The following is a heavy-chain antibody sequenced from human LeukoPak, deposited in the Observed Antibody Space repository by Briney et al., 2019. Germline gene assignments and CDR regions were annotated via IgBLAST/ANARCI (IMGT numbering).Heavy chain of an antibody. J-gene: IGHJ6*03. V-gene: IGHV4-4*07. D-gene: IGHD3-10*01. CDR2: IYTSGST. CDR3: ARDAGSDYYYYMDV. CDR1: GGSISSYY. Sequence: SETLSLTCTVSGGSISSYYWSWIRQPAGKGLEWIGRIYTSGSTNYNPSLKSRVTMSVDTSKNLCSLKLSSVTAADTAVYYCARDAGSDYYYYMDVWGKGTTVTVSS.